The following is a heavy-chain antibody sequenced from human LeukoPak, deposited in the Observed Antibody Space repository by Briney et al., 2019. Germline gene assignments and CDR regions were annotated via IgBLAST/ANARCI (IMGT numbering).Heavy chain of an antibody. J-gene: IGHJ4*02. CDR2: IYSGGST. V-gene: IGHV3-66*01. CDR1: GFTVSSSY. Sequence: GGPLRLSCAASGFTVSSSYMSWVRQAPGKGLEWVSVIYSGGSTYYADSVKGRFTISRDSAKNSLYLQMNSLRAEDTAVYYCARFRTWGDKAFDYCGQGTLVTVSS. D-gene: IGHD2-21*02. CDR3: ARFRTWGDKAFDY.